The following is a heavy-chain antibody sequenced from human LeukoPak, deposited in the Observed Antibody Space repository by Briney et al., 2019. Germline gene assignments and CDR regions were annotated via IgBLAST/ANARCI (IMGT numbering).Heavy chain of an antibody. V-gene: IGHV3-30*03. CDR3: ARIRDDYNPLDY. CDR2: ISYDGSNK. CDR1: GFTFSSYG. Sequence: GGSLRLSCAASGFTFSSYGMHWVRQAPGKGLEWVAVISYDGSNKYYADSVKGRFTISRDNSKNTLYLQMNSLRAEDTAVYYCARIRDDYNPLDYWGQGTLVTVSS. J-gene: IGHJ4*02. D-gene: IGHD5-24*01.